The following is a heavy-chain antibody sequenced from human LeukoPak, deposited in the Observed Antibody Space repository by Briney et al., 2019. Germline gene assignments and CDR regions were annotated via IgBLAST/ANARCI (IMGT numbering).Heavy chain of an antibody. CDR1: GFTFSDYY. Sequence: GGSLRLSCAASGFTFSDYYMGWIRQAPGKGLEWVSYISSSGSTIYYADSVKGRFTISRDNAKNSLYLQMNSLRAEDTAVYYCARDTYDFWSGYYLYYYYMDVWGKGTTVTVSS. CDR2: ISSSGSTI. D-gene: IGHD3-3*01. J-gene: IGHJ6*03. V-gene: IGHV3-11*01. CDR3: ARDTYDFWSGYYLYYYYMDV.